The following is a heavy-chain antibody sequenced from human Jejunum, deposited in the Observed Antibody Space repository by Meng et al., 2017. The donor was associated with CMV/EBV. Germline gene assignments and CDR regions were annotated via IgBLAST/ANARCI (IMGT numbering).Heavy chain of an antibody. J-gene: IGHJ6*02. Sequence: VSGGSISSDYWSWIRQPPGKGLEWIAYIYYSGRTSYNPSLKSRVTISVDTSKNQFSLKLSSVTAADTAVYYCARRHFGYYAMDVWGQGTTVTVSS. V-gene: IGHV4-59*12. CDR3: ARRHFGYYAMDV. CDR2: IYYSGRT. D-gene: IGHD3-10*01. CDR1: GGSISSDY.